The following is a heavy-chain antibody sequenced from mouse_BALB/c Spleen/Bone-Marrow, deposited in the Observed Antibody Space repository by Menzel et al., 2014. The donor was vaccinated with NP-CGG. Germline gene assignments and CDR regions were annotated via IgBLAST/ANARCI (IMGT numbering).Heavy chain of an antibody. CDR1: GYAFTNYN. J-gene: IGHJ4*01. Sequence: EVQLQQSGPELVKPGASVKVSCKASGYAFTNYNMYRVRQSHGKSLEWIGYIDPYNGGTSYNQNFKGKATLTVDKSSSTAYMHLNSLTSEDSAVFYCARDYGNPYYAMDYWGQGTSVTVSS. V-gene: IGHV1S135*01. D-gene: IGHD2-1*01. CDR2: IDPYNGGT. CDR3: ARDYGNPYYAMDY.